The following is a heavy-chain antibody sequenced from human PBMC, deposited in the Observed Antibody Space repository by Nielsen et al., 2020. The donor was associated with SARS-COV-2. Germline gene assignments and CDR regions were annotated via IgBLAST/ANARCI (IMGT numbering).Heavy chain of an antibody. Sequence: GESLKISCSASGFTFSSTWIDWVRQAPGKGLEWVAVISYDGSNKYYADSVKGRFTISRDNSKNTLYLQMNSLRAEDTAVYYCARARRYSSSWYGTYYYYGMDVWGQGTTVTVSS. CDR2: ISYDGSNK. J-gene: IGHJ6*02. V-gene: IGHV3-30-3*01. CDR3: ARARRYSSSWYGTYYYYGMDV. D-gene: IGHD6-13*01. CDR1: GFTFSSTW.